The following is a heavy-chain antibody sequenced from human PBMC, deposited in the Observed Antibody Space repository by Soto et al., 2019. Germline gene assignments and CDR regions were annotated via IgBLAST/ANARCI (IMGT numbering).Heavy chain of an antibody. CDR2: IHYSGST. V-gene: IGHV4-59*01. J-gene: IGHJ4*02. CDR3: ARVGWTTVGYYFDY. Sequence: PSETLSLTCSVSVASIGSYYWSWIRQPPGKGLEWIGYIHYSGSTKYNPSLKSRVTISIVTSKNQFSLNLSSVTAADTAVYYCARVGWTTVGYYFDYWGQGALGTVS. CDR1: VASIGSYY. D-gene: IGHD4-17*01.